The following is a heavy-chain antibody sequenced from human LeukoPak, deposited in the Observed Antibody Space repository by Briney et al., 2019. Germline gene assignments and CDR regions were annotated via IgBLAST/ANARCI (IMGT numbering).Heavy chain of an antibody. CDR3: ARDLRRDGYKEYYFDY. J-gene: IGHJ4*02. Sequence: GASVKVSCKASGYTFTSYYMHWLRQAPGQGLEWMGIINPSGGSTSYAQKFQGRVTMTRDTSTSTVYMELSSLRSEDTAVYYCARDLRRDGYKEYYFDYWGQGTLVTVSS. CDR1: GYTFTSYY. CDR2: INPSGGST. D-gene: IGHD5-24*01. V-gene: IGHV1-46*03.